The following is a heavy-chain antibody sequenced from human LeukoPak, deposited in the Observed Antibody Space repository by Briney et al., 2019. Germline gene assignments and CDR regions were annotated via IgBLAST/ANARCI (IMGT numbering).Heavy chain of an antibody. CDR2: INPNSGGT. CDR3: ARLDYYDSSAYYGGEGFDY. CDR1: GYTFTGYD. J-gene: IGHJ4*02. V-gene: IGHV1-2*02. D-gene: IGHD3-22*01. Sequence: AASVKVSFKASGYTFTGYDMHWVRQAPGQGLEWLGWINPNSGGTNYAQKFQGRVTMTRDTSISTAYMELSRLRSDDTAVYYCARLDYYDSSAYYGGEGFDYWGQGTLVTVSS.